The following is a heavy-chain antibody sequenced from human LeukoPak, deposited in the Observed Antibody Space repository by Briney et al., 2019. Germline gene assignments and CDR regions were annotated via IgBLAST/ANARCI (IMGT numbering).Heavy chain of an antibody. V-gene: IGHV3-21*01. D-gene: IGHD3-10*01. CDR2: ISSSSSHI. CDR3: ARVLMVRGVMFDP. Sequence: GGSLRLSCAASGFTFSSYSMNWVRQAPGKGLEWVSSISSSSSHIYYADSVKGRFTISRDNAKNSLYLQMNSLRAEDTAVYYCARVLMVRGVMFDPWGQGTLVTVSS. J-gene: IGHJ5*02. CDR1: GFTFSSYS.